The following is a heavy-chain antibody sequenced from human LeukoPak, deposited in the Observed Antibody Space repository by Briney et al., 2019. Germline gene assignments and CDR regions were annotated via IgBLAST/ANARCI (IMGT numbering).Heavy chain of an antibody. J-gene: IGHJ6*03. CDR1: GFTFSSYG. V-gene: IGHV3-23*01. CDR2: ISGSGGST. D-gene: IGHD2-15*01. CDR3: ARRYCSGGSCYAANAPYYYYMDV. Sequence: GGSLRLSCAASGFTFSSYGMSWVRQAPGKGLEWVSAISGSGGSTYYADSVKGRFTISRDNSKNTLYLQMNSLRAEDTAVYYCARRYCSGGSCYAANAPYYYYMDVWGKGTTVTVSS.